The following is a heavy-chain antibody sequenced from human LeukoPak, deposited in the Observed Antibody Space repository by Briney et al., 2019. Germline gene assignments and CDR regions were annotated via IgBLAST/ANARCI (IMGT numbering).Heavy chain of an antibody. CDR3: ARYGSGSYYFGNYYYGMDV. CDR2: INHSGST. D-gene: IGHD3-10*01. V-gene: IGHV4-34*01. CDR1: GGSISSYY. J-gene: IGHJ6*02. Sequence: SETLSLTCTVSGGSISSYYWSWIRQPPGKGLEWIGEINHSGSTNYNPSLKSRVTISVDTSKNQFSLKLSSVTAADTAVYYCARYGSGSYYFGNYYYGMDVWGQGTTVTVS.